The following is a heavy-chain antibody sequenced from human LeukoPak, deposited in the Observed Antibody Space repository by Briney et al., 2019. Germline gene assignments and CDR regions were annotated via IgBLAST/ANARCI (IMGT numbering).Heavy chain of an antibody. Sequence: GASVKVSCKASGYTFTSYGISWVRQAPGQGLEWMGGIIPIFGTANYAQKFQGRVTITTDESTSTAYMELSSLRSEDTAVYYCARSPIAAAPYYYMDVWGKGTTVTVSS. CDR2: IIPIFGTA. J-gene: IGHJ6*03. CDR1: GYTFTSYG. CDR3: ARSPIAAAPYYYMDV. D-gene: IGHD6-13*01. V-gene: IGHV1-69*05.